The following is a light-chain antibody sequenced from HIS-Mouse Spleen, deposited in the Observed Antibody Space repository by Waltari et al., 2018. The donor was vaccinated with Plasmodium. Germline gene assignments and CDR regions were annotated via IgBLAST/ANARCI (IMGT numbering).Light chain of an antibody. CDR1: SSDVGGYNY. J-gene: IGLJ2*01. V-gene: IGLV2-11*01. Sequence: QSALTQPRSVSGSPGQSVSIPCTGTSSDVGGYNYVHWYQQHPGKAPKLMIYDVRKRPSGVPDRFSGSKSGNTASLTISGLQAEDEADYYCCSYAGSYTLVFGGGTKLTVL. CDR3: CSYAGSYTLV. CDR2: DVR.